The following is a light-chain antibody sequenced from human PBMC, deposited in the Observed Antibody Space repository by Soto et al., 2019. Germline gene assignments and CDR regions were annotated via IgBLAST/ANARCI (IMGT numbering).Light chain of an antibody. V-gene: IGKV3-15*01. CDR3: QQYYDWPPVT. CDR1: QSVSNN. Sequence: EIVMTQSPATLSVSPGERVTLSCRASQSVSNNLAWYQQKPGQAPRLVIYGASTRATGLPARFSGSGSGTELSLTISSLQSEDFAVYYCQQYYDWPPVTFGQGTKLEIK. CDR2: GAS. J-gene: IGKJ2*01.